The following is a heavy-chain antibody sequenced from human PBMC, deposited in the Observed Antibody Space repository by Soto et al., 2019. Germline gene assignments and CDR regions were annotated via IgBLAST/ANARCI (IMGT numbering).Heavy chain of an antibody. D-gene: IGHD3-10*01. CDR3: AKTYTGG. J-gene: IGHJ4*02. CDR2: ISGMEDRT. CDR1: GFNLRDQA. V-gene: IGHV3-23*01. Sequence: GSLRLSCTASGFNLRDQALSWVRQAPGGGLEWVSGISGMEDRTNYADFVKGRFFISKDRAKNTLNLQMNGLRDDDTAVYYCAKTYTGGWGQGTQVTVSS.